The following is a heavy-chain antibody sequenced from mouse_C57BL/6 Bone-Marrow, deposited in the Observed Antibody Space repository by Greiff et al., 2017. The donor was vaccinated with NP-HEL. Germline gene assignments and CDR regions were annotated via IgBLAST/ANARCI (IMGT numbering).Heavy chain of an antibody. Sequence: EVQLQQSGAELVRPGASVKLSCTASGFNFKDDYMHWVKQRPEQGLEWIGWIDPENGDTESASKFQGKATLPADQSSNTAYLQLSSLTSEDTAVSCCASGDGSYYDFGGWGQGTTVTAAS. V-gene: IGHV14-4*01. D-gene: IGHD1-1*02. J-gene: IGHJ2*01. CDR1: GFNFKDDY. CDR3: ASGDGSYYDFGG. CDR2: IDPENGDT.